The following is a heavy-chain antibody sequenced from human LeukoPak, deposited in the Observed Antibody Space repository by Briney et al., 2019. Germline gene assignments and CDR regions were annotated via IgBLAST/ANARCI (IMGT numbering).Heavy chain of an antibody. CDR1: GFTFSSYS. CDR3: AREYDILTGFNWFDP. J-gene: IGHJ5*02. V-gene: IGHV3-21*01. CDR2: ISSSSSYI. D-gene: IGHD3-9*01. Sequence: GGSLRLSCAASGFTFSSYSMNWVRQAPGKGLEWVSSISSSSSYIYYADSVKGRFTISRDNAKNSLHLQMNSLRAEDTAVYYCAREYDILTGFNWFDPWGQGTLVTVSS.